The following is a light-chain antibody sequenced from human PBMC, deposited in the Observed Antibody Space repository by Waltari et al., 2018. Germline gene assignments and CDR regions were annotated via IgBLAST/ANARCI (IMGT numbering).Light chain of an antibody. CDR1: QSLVYRDGNMY. CDR3: LQGTNWPQS. J-gene: IGKJ2*03. Sequence: DVVMTQSPLSLPVTLGQPASISCRSSQSLVYRDGNMYLNWFQQRPGQSPRRLIDKVSRVHSGVPDRFSGSGSGADFTLRISRVEAEDVGLYFCLQGTNWPQSFGQGTKLEIK. V-gene: IGKV2-30*01. CDR2: KVS.